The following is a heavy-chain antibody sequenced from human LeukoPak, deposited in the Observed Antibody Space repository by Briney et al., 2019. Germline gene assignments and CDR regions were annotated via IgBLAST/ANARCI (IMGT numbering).Heavy chain of an antibody. CDR1: GGSITSSSYY. Sequence: PSETLSLTCTVSGGSITSSSYYWGWIRQPPGKGLEWIGTMYYTGTIYYNPSLKSRVTISVDTSKNQFSLSLSSVTAADTAVYYCAREGQWLPDAFDIWGQGTMVTVSS. J-gene: IGHJ3*02. CDR2: MYYTGTI. CDR3: AREGQWLPDAFDI. V-gene: IGHV4-39*07. D-gene: IGHD6-19*01.